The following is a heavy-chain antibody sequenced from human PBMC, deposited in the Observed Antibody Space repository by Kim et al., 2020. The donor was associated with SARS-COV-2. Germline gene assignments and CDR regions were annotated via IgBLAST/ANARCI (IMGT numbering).Heavy chain of an antibody. J-gene: IGHJ4*02. Sequence: GGSLRLSCAVSGFTFSTSWMNWVRQAPGKGLESVANINPDGSHKYYVDSVKGRFTISRDNARNSLYLQMNSLRPEDTAVYYCTREPWWSSDYWGQATPFT. CDR3: TREPWWSSDY. CDR1: GFTFSTSW. CDR2: INPDGSHK. V-gene: IGHV3-7*01. D-gene: IGHD2-15*01.